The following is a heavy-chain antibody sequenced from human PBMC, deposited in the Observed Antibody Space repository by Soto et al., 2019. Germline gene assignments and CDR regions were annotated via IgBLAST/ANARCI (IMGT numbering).Heavy chain of an antibody. Sequence: QVQLVESGGGVVQPGRSLRLSCAASGFTFSSYGMHWVRQAPGKGLEWVAVISYDGSNKYYADSVKGRFTISRDNSKNTLYLQMNSLRAEDTAVYYCAKCQFTMVRGAYIGMDVWGQGTTVTASS. CDR3: AKCQFTMVRGAYIGMDV. CDR2: ISYDGSNK. V-gene: IGHV3-30*18. D-gene: IGHD3-10*01. J-gene: IGHJ6*02. CDR1: GFTFSSYG.